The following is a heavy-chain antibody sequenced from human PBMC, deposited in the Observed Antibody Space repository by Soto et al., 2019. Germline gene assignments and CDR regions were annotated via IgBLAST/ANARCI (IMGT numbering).Heavy chain of an antibody. J-gene: IGHJ4*02. CDR3: SSLSYPGY. V-gene: IGHV4-31*03. CDR2: IYYSGST. Sequence: PSETLSLTCTVSGDSISSGGYYWSWIRQHPGKGLEWIGYIYYSGSTDYKSSLKGRITISLDTSKNQFSLKLSSVTAADTAVYYCSSLSYPGYWGQGTLVTVSS. D-gene: IGHD1-26*01. CDR1: GDSISSGGYY.